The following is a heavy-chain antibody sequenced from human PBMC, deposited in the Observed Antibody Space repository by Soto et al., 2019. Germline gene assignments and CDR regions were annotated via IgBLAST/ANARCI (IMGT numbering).Heavy chain of an antibody. CDR1: GGSISSSSYY. CDR3: ARERGRYCTGGSCQVDY. V-gene: IGHV4-39*02. J-gene: IGHJ4*02. D-gene: IGHD2-15*01. Sequence: QLRLQESGPGLVKPSETLSLTCTVSGGSISSSSYYWGWIRQPPGKGLEWIGSIYYSGNTYYTPSLKSRVTISVDTSKNQFSLKLSSVTAADTAVYYCARERGRYCTGGSCQVDYWGQGTLVTVSS. CDR2: IYYSGNT.